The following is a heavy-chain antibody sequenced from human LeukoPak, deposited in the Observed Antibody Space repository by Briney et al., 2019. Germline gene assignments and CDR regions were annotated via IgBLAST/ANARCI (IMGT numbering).Heavy chain of an antibody. Sequence: ASVKVSCTASGYSFNTYGVIWVRQAPTKGLEWLGWVSGQHGKTAYAQKFQDRVTMTADTSTSTAYMELKSLTSDDTGLYFCARDPPLPGFGDSLFDYWGQGTLVTVSS. V-gene: IGHV1-18*01. J-gene: IGHJ4*02. D-gene: IGHD3-10*01. CDR1: GYSFNTYG. CDR2: VSGQHGKT. CDR3: ARDPPLPGFGDSLFDY.